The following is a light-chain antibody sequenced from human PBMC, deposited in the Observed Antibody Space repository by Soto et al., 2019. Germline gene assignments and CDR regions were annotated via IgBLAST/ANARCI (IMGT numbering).Light chain of an antibody. Sequence: DIQMTQSPSTLSGAVGERVTITCPASQTISSWLAWYQQKPGKDPKLLIYKASTLKSGLPSRFSGSGSGTEFTLIISSLQPDDFATYYCQQYNSYSGAFGQGTQVDIK. V-gene: IGKV1-5*03. CDR2: KAS. CDR3: QQYNSYSGA. CDR1: QTISSW. J-gene: IGKJ1*01.